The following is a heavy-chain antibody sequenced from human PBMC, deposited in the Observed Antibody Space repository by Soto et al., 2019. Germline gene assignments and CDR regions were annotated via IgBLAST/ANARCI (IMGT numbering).Heavy chain of an antibody. D-gene: IGHD1-26*01. J-gene: IGHJ4*02. CDR3: ARDDEHGSNCDLAY. Sequence: QVQLVQSGGGVVQPGRSLRLSCAASGFNFNTYFMHWVRQAPGKGLEWVAMIFPNGSDKEYADSVTGRFTISRDNSNNSMYLQMDSLRPEDTAVYYCARDDEHGSNCDLAYRGQGARVTVSS. CDR2: IFPNGSDK. V-gene: IGHV3-30*13. CDR1: GFNFNTYF.